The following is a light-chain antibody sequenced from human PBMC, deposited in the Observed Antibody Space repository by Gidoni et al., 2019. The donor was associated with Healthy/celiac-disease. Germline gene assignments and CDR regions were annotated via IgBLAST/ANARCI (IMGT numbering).Light chain of an antibody. CDR2: DAS. Sequence: EIVLTQSPATLSLSPGERDTLSCRASQSVSSYLAWYQQKPGQAPRLLIYDASNRATGIPARFSGSGSGTDFTLTISSLEPEDFSVYYCQQRSNWPPITFGQWTKLEIK. J-gene: IGKJ2*01. CDR3: QQRSNWPPIT. CDR1: QSVSSY. V-gene: IGKV3-11*01.